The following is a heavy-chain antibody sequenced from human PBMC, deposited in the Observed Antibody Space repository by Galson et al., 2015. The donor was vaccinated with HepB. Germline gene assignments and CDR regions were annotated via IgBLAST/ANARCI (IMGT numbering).Heavy chain of an antibody. V-gene: IGHV3-72*01. J-gene: IGHJ4*02. Sequence: SLRLSCAASGFALSAHYMDWVRQAPGKGLEWVGRSGNKYNLHTIEYAASVKGRFTISRDASENSLYLLMNSLKIGDTAVYYCSRARPGNWKDSNFDSWGQGTLVTVSS. CDR3: SRARPGNWKDSNFDS. CDR2: SGNKYNLHTI. CDR1: GFALSAHY. D-gene: IGHD1-1*01.